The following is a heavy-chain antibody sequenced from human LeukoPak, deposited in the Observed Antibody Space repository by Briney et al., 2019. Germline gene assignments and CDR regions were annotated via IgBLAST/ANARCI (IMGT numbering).Heavy chain of an antibody. Sequence: SETLSLTCTVSGGSISSSSYYWGWIRQPPGKGLQWIGSIYYSGSTYYNPSLKSRVTISVDTSKNQFSLKLSSVTAADTAVYYCARRGIAAAGNGYYWGQGTLVTVSS. J-gene: IGHJ4*02. CDR1: GGSISSSSYY. CDR2: IYYSGST. CDR3: ARRGIAAAGNGYY. V-gene: IGHV4-39*01. D-gene: IGHD6-13*01.